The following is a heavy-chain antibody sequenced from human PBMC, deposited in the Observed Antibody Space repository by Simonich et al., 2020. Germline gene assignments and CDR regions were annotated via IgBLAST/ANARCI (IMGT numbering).Heavy chain of an antibody. J-gene: IGHJ4*02. D-gene: IGHD1-26*01. CDR3: ARTYSGSYYYFDY. Sequence: QVQLVQSGAEVKKPGASVKVSCKASGYTFTSYDINWVRQATGQGIGWMGWMNPKSGNTGYAQKFQGRVTITRNTSISTAYMELSSLRSEDTAVYYCARTYSGSYYYFDYWGQGTLVTVSS. CDR2: MNPKSGNT. V-gene: IGHV1-8*03. CDR1: GYTFTSYD.